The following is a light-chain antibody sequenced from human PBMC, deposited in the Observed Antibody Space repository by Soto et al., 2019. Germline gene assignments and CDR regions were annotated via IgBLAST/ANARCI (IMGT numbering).Light chain of an antibody. CDR3: CSYAGSISFVV. Sequence: QSALTQPASVSGSPGQSITISCTGTSSDVGSYDLVSWYQQHPDKAPKLIIYEGSRRPSGVSNRFSGSKSGNTASLTISGPQAEDEADYYCCSYAGSISFVVFGGGTKLTVL. V-gene: IGLV2-23*03. CDR1: SSDVGSYDL. J-gene: IGLJ2*01. CDR2: EGS.